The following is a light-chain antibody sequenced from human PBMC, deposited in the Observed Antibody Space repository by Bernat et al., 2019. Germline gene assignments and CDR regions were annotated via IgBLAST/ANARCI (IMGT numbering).Light chain of an antibody. Sequence: QSVLTQPPSVSAAPGQKVTISCSGSSSNIGNNYVSWYQQLPGTAPEVLIYDNNKRPSGIPDRFSGSKSGTSATLGITGLQTGDEADYYCGTWDSSLSAVVFGGGTKVTVL. J-gene: IGLJ2*01. CDR1: SSNIGNNY. CDR3: GTWDSSLSAVV. V-gene: IGLV1-51*01. CDR2: DNN.